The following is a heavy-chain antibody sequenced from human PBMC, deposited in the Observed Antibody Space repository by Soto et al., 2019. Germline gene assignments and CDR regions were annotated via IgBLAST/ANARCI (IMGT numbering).Heavy chain of an antibody. CDR3: ARDVALLWFGELYGAFDI. V-gene: IGHV1-18*01. D-gene: IGHD3-10*01. CDR1: GYTFTSYG. J-gene: IGHJ3*02. Sequence: GASVKVSCKASGYTFTSYGISWVRQAPGQGLEWMGRISAYNGNTNYAQKHQGRVTMTTDTSTSTVYMELSSLRSEDTAVYYCARDVALLWFGELYGAFDIWGQGTMVTVSS. CDR2: ISAYNGNT.